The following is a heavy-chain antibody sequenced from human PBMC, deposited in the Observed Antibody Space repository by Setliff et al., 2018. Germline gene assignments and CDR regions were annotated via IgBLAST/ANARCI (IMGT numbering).Heavy chain of an antibody. CDR2: IKSKTDGEAT. Sequence: GGSLRLSCAVSGLTFSGAWLNWVRQAPGKGLEWVGRIKSKTDGEATDYVAPVKDRFTISRDDSKSTLYLQMNSLKIEDTAVYYCTTDPQWGHWGQGTLVTVSS. J-gene: IGHJ4*02. CDR3: TTDPQWGH. CDR1: GLTFSGAW. D-gene: IGHD1-26*01. V-gene: IGHV3-15*07.